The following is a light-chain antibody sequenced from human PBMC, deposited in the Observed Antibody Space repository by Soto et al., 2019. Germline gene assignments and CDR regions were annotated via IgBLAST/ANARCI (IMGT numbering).Light chain of an antibody. CDR3: QQYGGSPYT. CDR2: GAF. V-gene: IGKV3-20*01. Sequence: EIVLTQSPGTLSLSPGETATLSCRASQSVASNYLAWYQQKPGRAPRLLIYGAFNRATGIADRFSGSGYGTDFTLTISRLEPEDFAVYYCQQYGGSPYTFGQGTKLETK. J-gene: IGKJ2*01. CDR1: QSVASNY.